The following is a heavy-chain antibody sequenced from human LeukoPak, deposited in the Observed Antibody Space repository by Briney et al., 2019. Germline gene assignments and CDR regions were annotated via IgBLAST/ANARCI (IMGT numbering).Heavy chain of an antibody. J-gene: IGHJ4*02. D-gene: IGHD3-22*01. V-gene: IGHV4-59*02. CDR2: IFDSGST. CDR3: ARARSPKDYYSDTSGYYYFDS. Sequence: PSETLSLTCTVPDGSVTSFYWSWIRQPPGKGLEWIGFIFDSGSTKYNPSLKSRVTISADTSKKQFSLELSSVTAADTAVYYCARARSPKDYYSDTSGYYYFDSWGQGAQVTVSS. CDR1: DGSVTSFY.